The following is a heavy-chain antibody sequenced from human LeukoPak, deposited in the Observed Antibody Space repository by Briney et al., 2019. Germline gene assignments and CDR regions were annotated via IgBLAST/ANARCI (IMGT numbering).Heavy chain of an antibody. CDR1: GGSFRGYY. CDR3: ARVYGSGYDFRGAFDI. CDR2: INHSGST. J-gene: IGHJ3*02. V-gene: IGHV4-34*01. Sequence: PSETLSLTCAVYGGSFRGYYWSWIRQPPGKGLEWIGEINHSGSTNYSPSLKSRVTISVDTSKNQFSLKLTSVTAADTAVYYCARVYGSGYDFRGAFDIWGQGTMVSVSS. D-gene: IGHD5-12*01.